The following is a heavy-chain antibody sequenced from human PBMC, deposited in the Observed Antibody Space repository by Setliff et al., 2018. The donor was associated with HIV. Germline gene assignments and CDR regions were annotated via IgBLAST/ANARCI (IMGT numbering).Heavy chain of an antibody. J-gene: IGHJ4*02. Sequence: SETLSLTCAVSGDSIRSDHWWTWVRQSSGKGLEWIGEIYHSGSTTYNPSLKSRVTISVDKSTNQFSLRLTSVTAADTAIYYCAGGSSASPYLGIDFWGRGTLVTVSS. CDR1: GDSIRSDHW. CDR3: AGGSSASPYLGIDF. V-gene: IGHV4-4*02. CDR2: IYHSGST. D-gene: IGHD3-16*01.